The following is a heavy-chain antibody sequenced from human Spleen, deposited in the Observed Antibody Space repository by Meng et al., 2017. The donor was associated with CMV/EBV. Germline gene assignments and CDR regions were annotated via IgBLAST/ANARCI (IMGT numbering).Heavy chain of an antibody. Sequence: SLKISCAASGFTFDDYAMHWVRQAPGRGLEWVSGISWNSDSILYADSVKGRFTISRDNAKNSLYLQMNSLRTEDTALYYCAKGQWELPRYDAFDIWGQGTMVTVSS. CDR2: ISWNSDSI. CDR1: GFTFDDYA. D-gene: IGHD1-26*01. V-gene: IGHV3-9*01. CDR3: AKGQWELPRYDAFDI. J-gene: IGHJ3*02.